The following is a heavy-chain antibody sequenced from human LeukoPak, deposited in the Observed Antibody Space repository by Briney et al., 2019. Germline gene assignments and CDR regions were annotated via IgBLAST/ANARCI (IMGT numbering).Heavy chain of an antibody. J-gene: IGHJ4*02. V-gene: IGHV3-7*01. CDR3: ASRSSVAASGPG. CDR1: GFTFSSYW. D-gene: IGHD2-15*01. CDR2: INQDGSVK. Sequence: GGSLRLSCAASGFTFSSYWMSWVRQAPGKGLEWVANINQDGSVKYYVDSVKGRFTISRDNAKNSLYLQMSSLRAEDTALYYCASRSSVAASGPGWGQGTLVTVSS.